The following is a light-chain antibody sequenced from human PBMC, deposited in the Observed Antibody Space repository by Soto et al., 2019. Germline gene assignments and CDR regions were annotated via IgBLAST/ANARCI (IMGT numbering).Light chain of an antibody. CDR2: LAS. CDR1: QSVSNN. CDR3: QQYNSWPPTT. J-gene: IGKJ5*01. V-gene: IGKV3D-15*01. Sequence: EIVMTQSPATLSVSPGERATLSCRASQSVSNNLAWYQQKPGQAPRLLIYLASTRATGIPARFSGSGSGTEFTLTITSLQSEDFAVYYCQQYNSWPPTTFGQGTRLEIK.